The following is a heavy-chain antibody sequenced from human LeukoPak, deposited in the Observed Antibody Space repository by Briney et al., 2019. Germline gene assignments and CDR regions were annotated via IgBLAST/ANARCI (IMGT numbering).Heavy chain of an antibody. D-gene: IGHD2-2*01. CDR2: IYSGGST. V-gene: IGHV3-53*01. J-gene: IGHJ6*02. Sequence: PGGSLRLSCAASGFTVSSNYMSWVRQAPGKGLEWVSVIYSGGSTYYADSVKGRFTISRDNSKNTLYLQMNSLRAEDTAVYYCARDREYCSSTSCQGRLNYYYYGMDVWGQGTTVTVSS. CDR1: GFTVSSNY. CDR3: ARDREYCSSTSCQGRLNYYYYGMDV.